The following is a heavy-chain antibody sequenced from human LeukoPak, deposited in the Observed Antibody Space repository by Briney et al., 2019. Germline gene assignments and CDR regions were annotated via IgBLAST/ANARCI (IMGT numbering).Heavy chain of an antibody. CDR3: ARDGGAYCGGDCYSCPRRLDAFDI. CDR1: GGSISSGGYY. CDR2: IYYSGST. Sequence: SETLSLTCTVSGGSISSGGYYWSWIRQHPGKGLEWIGYIYYSGSTYYNPSLKSRVTISVDTSKNQFSLKLSSVTAADTAVYYCARDGGAYCGGDCYSCPRRLDAFDIWGQGTMVTVSS. V-gene: IGHV4-31*03. D-gene: IGHD2-21*02. J-gene: IGHJ3*02.